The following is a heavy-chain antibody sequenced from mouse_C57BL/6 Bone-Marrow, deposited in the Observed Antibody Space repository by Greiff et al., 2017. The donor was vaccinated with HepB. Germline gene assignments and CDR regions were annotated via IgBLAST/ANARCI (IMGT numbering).Heavy chain of an antibody. V-gene: IGHV1-81*01. CDR2: IYPRSGNT. CDR1: GYTFTSYG. CDR3: ARFPYSNYLGYAMDY. Sequence: VQLQESGADLARPGASVKLSCKASGYTFTSYGISWVKQRTGQGLEWIGEIYPRSGNTYYNEKFKGKATLTADKSSSTAYMELRSLTSEDSAVYFCARFPYSNYLGYAMDYWGQGTSVTVSS. D-gene: IGHD2-5*01. J-gene: IGHJ4*01.